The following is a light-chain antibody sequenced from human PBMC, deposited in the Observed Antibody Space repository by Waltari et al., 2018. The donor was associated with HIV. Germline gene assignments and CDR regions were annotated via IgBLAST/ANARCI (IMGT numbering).Light chain of an antibody. CDR3: CSYAGRGSHV. CDR2: GVT. V-gene: IGLV2-8*01. J-gene: IGLJ1*01. Sequence: KAPKLLIYGVTQRPSGVPGRFSGSKSGNTASLTVSGLQPDDEADYYCCSYAGRGSHVFGSGTSVTVL.